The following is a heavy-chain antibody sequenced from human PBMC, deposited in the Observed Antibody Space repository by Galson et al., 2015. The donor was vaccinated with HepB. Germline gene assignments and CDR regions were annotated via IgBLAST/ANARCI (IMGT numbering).Heavy chain of an antibody. CDR2: IYYSGST. V-gene: IGHV4-59*01. Sequence: SETLSLTCTVSGGSISSYYWSWIRQPPLKGLEWIGYIYYSGSTNYNPSLKSRVTISVDTSKNQFSLKLSSVTAADTAVYYCAREGTAMHRFDYWGQGTLVTVSS. D-gene: IGHD5-18*01. CDR1: GGSISSYY. CDR3: AREGTAMHRFDY. J-gene: IGHJ4*02.